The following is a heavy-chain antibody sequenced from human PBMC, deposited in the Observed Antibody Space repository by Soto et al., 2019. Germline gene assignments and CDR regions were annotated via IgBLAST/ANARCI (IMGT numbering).Heavy chain of an antibody. CDR3: ARANLRSGWTFDH. V-gene: IGHV4-4*02. D-gene: IGHD6-19*01. CDR1: GASIISRDW. J-gene: IGHJ4*02. CDR2: IFHRGRT. Sequence: QVQLQESGPGLVEPSGTLSLTCLVSGASIISRDWWIWIRQTPGKGLAWIGEIFHRGRTNYSPSLRSRVTISVDTSRNQSSLKLKSVTAADTAVYYCARANLRSGWTFDHWGQGTPVTVSS.